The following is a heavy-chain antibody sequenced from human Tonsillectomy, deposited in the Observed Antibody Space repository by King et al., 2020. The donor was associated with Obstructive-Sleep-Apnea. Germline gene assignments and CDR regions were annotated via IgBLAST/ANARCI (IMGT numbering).Heavy chain of an antibody. CDR2: ISHIGTT. D-gene: IGHD5-18*01. Sequence: QLQESGPGLVKASETLSLTCTVSGYSISSNYCWGWIRQPPGKGLEWIGSISHIGTTYYNPSLQSRVTIGIDTSKKQFSLTLMSVTAADTSVYYCARERLIQLWLRDSFATWGQGTMVTVSS. V-gene: IGHV4-38-2*02. CDR3: ARERLIQLWLRDSFAT. J-gene: IGHJ3*02. CDR1: GYSISSNYC.